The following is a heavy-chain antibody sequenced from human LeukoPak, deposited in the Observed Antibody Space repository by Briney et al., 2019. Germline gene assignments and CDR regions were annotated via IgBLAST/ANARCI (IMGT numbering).Heavy chain of an antibody. CDR2: ISYDGSNK. D-gene: IGHD3-3*01. V-gene: IGHV3-30-3*01. CDR1: GFTFSSYA. J-gene: IGHJ4*02. Sequence: GGSLRLSCAASGFTFSSYAMHWVRQAPGKGLEGVAVISYDGSNKYYADSVKGRFTISRDNSKNTLYLQMNSLRAEDTAVYYCARESGNNDFWRGYPVLYFDYWGQGTLVTVSS. CDR3: ARESGNNDFWRGYPVLYFDY.